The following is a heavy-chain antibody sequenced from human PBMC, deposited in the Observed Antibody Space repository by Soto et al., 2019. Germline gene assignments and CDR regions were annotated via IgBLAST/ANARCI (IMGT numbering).Heavy chain of an antibody. CDR1: GFTFSSYG. D-gene: IGHD1-26*01. CDR3: VKDHQWELPRGY. Sequence: QVQLVESGGGVVQPGRSLRLSCAASGFTFSSYGMHWVRQAPGKGLEWVAVISYDGSNKYYADSVKGRFTISRDNSKNSLYLQTNSMKAEDTAVYYCVKDHQWELPRGYWGQGTLFTVSS. V-gene: IGHV3-30*18. CDR2: ISYDGSNK. J-gene: IGHJ4*02.